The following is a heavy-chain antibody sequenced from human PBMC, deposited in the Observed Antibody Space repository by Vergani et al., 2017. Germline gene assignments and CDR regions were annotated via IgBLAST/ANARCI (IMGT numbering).Heavy chain of an antibody. CDR1: GGTFSSYT. Sequence: QVQLVQSGAEVKKPGSSVKVSCKASGGTFSSYTISWVRQAPGQGLEWMGRIIPILGIANYAQKFQGRVTITADKSTSTAYMELSSLRSEDTAVYYCAGEEAAAGTRGDYWGQGTLVTVSS. V-gene: IGHV1-69*08. D-gene: IGHD6-13*01. CDR3: AGEEAAAGTRGDY. J-gene: IGHJ4*02. CDR2: IIPILGIA.